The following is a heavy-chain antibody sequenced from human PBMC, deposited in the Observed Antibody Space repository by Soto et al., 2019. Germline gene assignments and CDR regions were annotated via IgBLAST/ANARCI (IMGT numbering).Heavy chain of an antibody. J-gene: IGHJ4*02. Sequence: GGSLRLSCGASAFTFSSYWMHWVRQAPGKGLEWVSSISSTTNYIYYADSMKGRFTVSRDNAKNSVYLEMNSLSAEDTAVYYCARESEDLTSNFDYWGQGTLVTVSS. CDR3: ARESEDLTSNFDY. CDR2: ISSTTNYI. V-gene: IGHV3-21*01. CDR1: AFTFSSYW.